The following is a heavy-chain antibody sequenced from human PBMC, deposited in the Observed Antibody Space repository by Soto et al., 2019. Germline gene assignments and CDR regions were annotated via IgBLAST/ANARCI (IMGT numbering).Heavy chain of an antibody. V-gene: IGHV3-66*04. J-gene: IGHJ4*02. CDR1: GFTVSSNY. Sequence: GGSLRLSCAASGFTVSSNYMSWVRQAPGKGLEWVSVIYSGGSTYYADSVKGRFTISRDNSKNTLYLQMNSLRAEDTAVYYCARHQLPLGYDKSPPDYWGQGTLVTVSS. CDR2: IYSGGST. D-gene: IGHD5-12*01. CDR3: ARHQLPLGYDKSPPDY.